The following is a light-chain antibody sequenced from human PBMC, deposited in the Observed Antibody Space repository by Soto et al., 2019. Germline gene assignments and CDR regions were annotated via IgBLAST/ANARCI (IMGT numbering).Light chain of an antibody. CDR1: SSDVGGYNY. CDR2: EVS. CDR3: SSFAGNNNFV. Sequence: QSALTQPPSASGSPGQSVTISCTGTSSDVGGYNYVSWYQQHPGKAPKLMISEVSKRPSGVPDRFSGSKSGNTASLTVSGLQAEVEVDYYCSSFAGNNNFVFGGGTKLTVL. V-gene: IGLV2-8*01. J-gene: IGLJ2*01.